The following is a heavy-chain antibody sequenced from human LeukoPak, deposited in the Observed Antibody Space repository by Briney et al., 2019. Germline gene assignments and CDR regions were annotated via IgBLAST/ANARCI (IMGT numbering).Heavy chain of an antibody. V-gene: IGHV4-59*08. J-gene: IGHJ5*02. CDR1: GDSISNYY. D-gene: IGHD3-10*01. CDR3: ARTVTESYGSGSYKWFDP. Sequence: SETLSLTCTVSGDSISNYYWSWIRQPPGKGLERIGYIYYSGSTNYNPSLKSRVTISVDTSKNQFSLKLSSVTAADTAVYYCARTVTESYGSGSYKWFDPWGQGTLVTVSS. CDR2: IYYSGST.